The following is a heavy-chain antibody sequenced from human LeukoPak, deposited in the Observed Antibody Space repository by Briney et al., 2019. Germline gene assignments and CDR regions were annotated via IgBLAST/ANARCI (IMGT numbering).Heavy chain of an antibody. J-gene: IGHJ4*02. Sequence: PSETLSLTCTVSGDSVSSGTYYWSWIRQPPGKGLEWIGYIYYSGSTNYNPSLKSRVSISVDTSKNQFSLKLSSVTAADTAVYYCAREPTGDRYYFDYWGQGTLVTVSS. D-gene: IGHD4-17*01. CDR1: GDSVSSGTYY. V-gene: IGHV4-61*01. CDR3: AREPTGDRYYFDY. CDR2: IYYSGST.